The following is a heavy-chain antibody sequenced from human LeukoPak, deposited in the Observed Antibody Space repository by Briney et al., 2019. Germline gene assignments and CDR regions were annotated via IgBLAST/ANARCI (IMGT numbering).Heavy chain of an antibody. D-gene: IGHD1-26*01. CDR3: ASDDESLNWFDP. V-gene: IGHV1-18*01. Sequence: ASVKVSFEASGYTFTSYGIIWVRQAPGQGLEWMEWISAYNGNTNYAQKLQGRVTMTTDTSTSTAYMELRSLRSDDTAVYYCASDDESLNWFDPWGQGTLVTVSS. CDR1: GYTFTSYG. J-gene: IGHJ5*02. CDR2: ISAYNGNT.